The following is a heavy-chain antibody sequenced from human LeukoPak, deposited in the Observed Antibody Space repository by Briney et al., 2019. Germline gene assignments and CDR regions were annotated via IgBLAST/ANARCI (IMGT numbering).Heavy chain of an antibody. CDR1: GFTFSGST. CDR2: IRSKANSYAT. Sequence: GGSLRLSCAASGFTFSGSTMHWVRQASGKGLEWVGRIRSKANSYATAYAASVEGRFTISRDDSKNTAYLQMNSLKTEDTAVYYCTRSITGITAHFDYWGQGTLVTVSS. V-gene: IGHV3-73*01. J-gene: IGHJ4*02. D-gene: IGHD1-7*01. CDR3: TRSITGITAHFDY.